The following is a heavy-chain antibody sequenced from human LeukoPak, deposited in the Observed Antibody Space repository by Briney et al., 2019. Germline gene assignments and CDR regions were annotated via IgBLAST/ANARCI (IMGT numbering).Heavy chain of an antibody. D-gene: IGHD2-21*02. CDR2: IFDTGKT. J-gene: IGHJ4*02. V-gene: IGHV4-4*07. Sequence: PSETLSLTCTVSGTSISGFFWSWIRQPAGKGLEWIGRIFDTGKTDYNPSLKSRVTMSLDTSKNQLSLKLTSVTAADTAVYYCARGHELSCDGGDCPYLPDYWGQGTLVTVSS. CDR3: ARGHELSCDGGDCPYLPDY. CDR1: GTSISGFF.